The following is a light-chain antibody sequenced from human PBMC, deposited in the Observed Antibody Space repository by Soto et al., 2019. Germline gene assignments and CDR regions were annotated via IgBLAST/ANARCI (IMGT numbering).Light chain of an antibody. CDR1: SSDVGAYKF. CDR2: DVT. CDR3: SSYAGNSNYV. Sequence: QSVLTQPPSASGSPGQSVTISCTGTSSDVGAYKFVSCYQQNPGKAPKLIIYDVTKRPTGVPDRFSGSKSGNTASLTVSGLQAEDEADYYCSSYAGNSNYVFGSGTKVTVL. V-gene: IGLV2-8*01. J-gene: IGLJ1*01.